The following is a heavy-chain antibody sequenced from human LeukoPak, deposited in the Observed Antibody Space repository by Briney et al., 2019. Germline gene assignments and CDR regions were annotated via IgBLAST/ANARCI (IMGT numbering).Heavy chain of an antibody. J-gene: IGHJ5*02. CDR1: GFTIDDYA. CDR2: IIWNSGSR. CDR3: AKEEGGYYDYVWGSYRYETNWFDP. Sequence: GGSLRLSCAASGFTIDDYAMHWVRQAPGKGLEWVSSIIWNSGSRAYGDSVKGRFTISRDNAKKSLYLQMNSLRAEDTAVYYCAKEEGGYYDYVWGSYRYETNWFDPWGQGTLVTVSS. D-gene: IGHD3-16*02. V-gene: IGHV3-9*01.